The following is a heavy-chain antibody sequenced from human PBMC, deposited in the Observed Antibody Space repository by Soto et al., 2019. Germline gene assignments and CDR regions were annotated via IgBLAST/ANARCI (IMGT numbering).Heavy chain of an antibody. D-gene: IGHD6-19*01. V-gene: IGHV3-30*18. J-gene: IGHJ4*02. CDR3: AKRRVGGSWLVVDY. Sequence: QVQLVESGGGVVQPGRSLRLSCAASGFTFSSYGMHWVRQAPGKGLEWVAVISYDGSNNYYADSVKGRFTISRDNSKDSLYLQMNSLRAEDTAVYYCAKRRVGGSWLVVDYWGQGTLVTVSS. CDR2: ISYDGSNN. CDR1: GFTFSSYG.